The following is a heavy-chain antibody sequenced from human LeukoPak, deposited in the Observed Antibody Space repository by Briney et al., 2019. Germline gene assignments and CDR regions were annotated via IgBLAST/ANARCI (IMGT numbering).Heavy chain of an antibody. CDR2: INHSGST. Sequence: PSETLSLTCAVYGGSFSGYYWSWMRQPPGKGLEWIGEINHSGSTNYNPSLKSRVTISVDTSKNQFSLKLSSVTAADTAVYYCARVLGLITMVRGVYWFDPWGQGTLVTVSS. CDR1: GGSFSGYY. CDR3: ARVLGLITMVRGVYWFDP. J-gene: IGHJ5*02. D-gene: IGHD3-10*01. V-gene: IGHV4-34*01.